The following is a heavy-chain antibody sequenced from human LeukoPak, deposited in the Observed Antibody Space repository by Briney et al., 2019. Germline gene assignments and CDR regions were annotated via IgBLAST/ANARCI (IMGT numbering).Heavy chain of an antibody. Sequence: SETLSLTCAVYGGSFSGYYWSWIRQPPGKGLEWIGEINHSGSTNYNPSLKSRVTISVDTSKNQFSLKLSSVTAADTAVHYCARRTVTLRSFDYWGQGTLVTVSS. CDR2: INHSGST. CDR1: GGSFSGYY. D-gene: IGHD4-17*01. CDR3: ARRTVTLRSFDY. J-gene: IGHJ4*02. V-gene: IGHV4-34*01.